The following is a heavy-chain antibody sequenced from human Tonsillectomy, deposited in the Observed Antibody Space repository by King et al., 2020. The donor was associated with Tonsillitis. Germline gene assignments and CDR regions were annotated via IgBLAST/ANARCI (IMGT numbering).Heavy chain of an antibody. D-gene: IGHD3-10*01. Sequence: VQLVESGGGLVKPGGSLRLSCAASGFTFSIYNMNWVRQAPGKGLEWVSSISSSSSFIYYADSVKGRFTISRDNAKNSLYLQMNSLRAEDTAVYYRARDRGSLGWFDSWGQGTLVTVSS. CDR2: ISSSSSFI. V-gene: IGHV3-21*01. J-gene: IGHJ5*01. CDR3: ARDRGSLGWFDS. CDR1: GFTFSIYN.